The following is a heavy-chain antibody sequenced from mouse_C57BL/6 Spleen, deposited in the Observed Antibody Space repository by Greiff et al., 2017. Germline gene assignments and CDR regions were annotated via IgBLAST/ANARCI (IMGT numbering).Heavy chain of an antibody. CDR2: ISSGGSYT. V-gene: IGHV5-6*01. Sequence: EVQVVESGGDLVKPGGSLKLSCAASGFTFSSYGMSWVRQTPDKRLEWVATISSGGSYTYYPDSVKGRFTISRDNAKNTLYLQMSSLKSEDTAMYYCARQEVTTRYYFDYWGQGTTLTVSS. J-gene: IGHJ2*01. D-gene: IGHD2-5*01. CDR3: ARQEVTTRYYFDY. CDR1: GFTFSSYG.